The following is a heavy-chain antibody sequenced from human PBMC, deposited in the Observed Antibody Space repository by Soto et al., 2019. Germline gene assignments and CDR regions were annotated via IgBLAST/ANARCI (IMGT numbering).Heavy chain of an antibody. J-gene: IGHJ6*03. Sequence: SETLSLTCTVSGGSISSYYWSWIRQPPGKGLEWIGYIYYSGSTDYNPSLKSRVTISVDTSKNQFSLKLNSVTAADTAMYYCAGGSAAGVIWENYYYYYMDVWGKGTTVTVSS. CDR3: AGGSAAGVIWENYYYYYMDV. V-gene: IGHV4-59*08. CDR2: IYYSGST. D-gene: IGHD6-13*01. CDR1: GGSISSYY.